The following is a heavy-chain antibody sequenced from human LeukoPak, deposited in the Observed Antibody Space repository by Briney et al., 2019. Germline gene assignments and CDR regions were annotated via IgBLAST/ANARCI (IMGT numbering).Heavy chain of an antibody. D-gene: IGHD1-1*01. V-gene: IGHV4-59*08. CDR1: GGSISSYY. Sequence: SETLSLTCTVSGGSISSYYWSWIRQPPGKGLEWIGYIYYSGSTNYNPSLKSRVTISVDTSKNQFSLKLSSVTAADTAVYYCARPREEGTTGTTGWFDPWGQGTLVTVSS. CDR2: IYYSGST. CDR3: ARPREEGTTGTTGWFDP. J-gene: IGHJ5*02.